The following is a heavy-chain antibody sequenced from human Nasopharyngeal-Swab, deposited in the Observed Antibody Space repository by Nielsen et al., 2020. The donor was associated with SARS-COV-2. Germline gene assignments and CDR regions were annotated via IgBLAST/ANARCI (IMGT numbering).Heavy chain of an antibody. J-gene: IGHJ6*02. Sequence: WIRQPPGKGLEWIGSIYYSGSTYYNPSLKSRVTISVDTSKNQFSLKLSSVTAADTAVYYCASPLWFGELLPASHYYYGMDVWGQGTTVTVSS. CDR3: ASPLWFGELLPASHYYYGMDV. D-gene: IGHD3-10*01. CDR2: IYYSGST. V-gene: IGHV4-39*01.